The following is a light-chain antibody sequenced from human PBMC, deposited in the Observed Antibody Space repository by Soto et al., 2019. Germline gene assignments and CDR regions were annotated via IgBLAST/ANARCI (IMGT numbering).Light chain of an antibody. CDR2: DVS. V-gene: IGLV2-11*01. Sequence: QSVLTQPRSVSGSPGQSVTISCTGTSSDVGGYNYVSWYQQHPGKAPKLMMYDVSKRPSGVPDRFSGSKSGNTASLTISGLQAEDEADYYCCSYAGTLFGGGTKLTVL. CDR1: SSDVGGYNY. CDR3: CSYAGTL. J-gene: IGLJ2*01.